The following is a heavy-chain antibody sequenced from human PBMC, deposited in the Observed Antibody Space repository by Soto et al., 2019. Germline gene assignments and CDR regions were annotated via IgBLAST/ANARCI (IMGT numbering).Heavy chain of an antibody. V-gene: IGHV3-23*01. CDR3: AKDPLAARIAFDI. CDR2: ISGSGGST. J-gene: IGHJ3*02. CDR1: GFTFSSYA. Sequence: EVQLLESGGGLVQPGGSLRLSCAASGFTFSSYAMSWVRQAPGKGLEWVSAISGSGGSTYYADSVKGRFTISRDNSKNQLYLQRNSLRGEYTAVYYCAKDPLAARIAFDIWGQGTIVTVSS. D-gene: IGHD6-6*01.